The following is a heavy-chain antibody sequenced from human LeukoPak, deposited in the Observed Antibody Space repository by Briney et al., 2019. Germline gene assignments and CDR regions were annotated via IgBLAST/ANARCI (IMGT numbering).Heavy chain of an antibody. CDR2: IYYSGST. CDR1: GGSISSGGYY. Sequence: SQTLSLTCTVSGGSISSGGYYWSWIRQHPGKGLEWIGYIYYSGSTYYNPSLKSRVTISVDTSKNQFSLKLSSVTAADTAVYYCARDDYGDYGAFDIWGQGTMVTVSS. J-gene: IGHJ3*02. CDR3: ARDDYGDYGAFDI. D-gene: IGHD4-17*01. V-gene: IGHV4-30-4*08.